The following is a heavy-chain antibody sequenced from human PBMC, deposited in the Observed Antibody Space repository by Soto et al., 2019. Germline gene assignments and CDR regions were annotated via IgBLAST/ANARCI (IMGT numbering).Heavy chain of an antibody. CDR3: ARDVSSARNTQPFTFDY. D-gene: IGHD6-19*01. CDR2: INPNSGGT. CDR1: GYTFSDYY. Sequence: QVQLVQSGAEVKKPGASVKVSCKASGYTFSDYYMHWVRQAPGQGLEWMGWINPNSGGTNYAQKYQGSVTMTRDTSIRTAYMELSRLRSDDTAVYYCARDVSSARNTQPFTFDYWGQGTLVTVSS. J-gene: IGHJ4*02. V-gene: IGHV1-2*04.